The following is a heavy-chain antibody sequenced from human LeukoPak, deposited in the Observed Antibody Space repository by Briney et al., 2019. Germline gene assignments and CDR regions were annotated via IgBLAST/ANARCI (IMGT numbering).Heavy chain of an antibody. D-gene: IGHD1-14*01. CDR2: ISYDGSNK. J-gene: IGHJ4*02. Sequence: PGGSLRLSCAASGFTFSSYAMHWVRQAPGKGLEWVAVISYDGSNKYYADSVKGRFTISRDNSKNTLYLQMNSLRAEDTAVYYXXXXPRKDYYFDYWGQGTLVTVSS. CDR1: GFTFSSYA. V-gene: IGHV3-30-3*01. CDR3: XXXPRKDYYFDY.